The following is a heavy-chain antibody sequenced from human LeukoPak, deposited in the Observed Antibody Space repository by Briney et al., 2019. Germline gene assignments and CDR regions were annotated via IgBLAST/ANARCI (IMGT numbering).Heavy chain of an antibody. Sequence: SGGSLRLSCAVSGFSFSSYWMTWVRQAPGKGLEWVANIKQDGSETYYVDSVKGRFAISRDNAKNSLFLQMNSLGAEDTAVYYCARERGIAVAGASDYWGQGTLVTVSS. CDR1: GFSFSSYW. V-gene: IGHV3-7*01. CDR2: IKQDGSET. CDR3: ARERGIAVAGASDY. J-gene: IGHJ4*02. D-gene: IGHD6-19*01.